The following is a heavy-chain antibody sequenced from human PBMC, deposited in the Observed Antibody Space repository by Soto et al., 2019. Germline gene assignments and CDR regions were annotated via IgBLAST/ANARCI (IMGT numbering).Heavy chain of an antibody. D-gene: IGHD4-17*01. Sequence: ASVKVSCKASGDTFSSYAISWVRQAPGQGLEWMGGIIPIFGTANYAQKFQGRVTITADESTSTAYMELSSLRSEDTAVYYCARDQHYGDLTLDYWGQGTLVTVSS. CDR2: IIPIFGTA. CDR3: ARDQHYGDLTLDY. V-gene: IGHV1-69*13. CDR1: GDTFSSYA. J-gene: IGHJ4*02.